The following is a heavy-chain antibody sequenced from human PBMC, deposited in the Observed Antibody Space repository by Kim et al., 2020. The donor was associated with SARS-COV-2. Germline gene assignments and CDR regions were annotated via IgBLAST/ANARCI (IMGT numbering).Heavy chain of an antibody. D-gene: IGHD2-21*02. V-gene: IGHV1-69*13. J-gene: IGHJ4*02. Sequence: SVKVSCKASGGTFSSYAISWVRQAPGQGLEWMGGIIPIFGTANYAQKFQGRVTITADESTSTAYMELSSLRSEDTAVYYCARDGDCGGDCYFDYWGQGTLVTVSS. CDR2: IIPIFGTA. CDR3: ARDGDCGGDCYFDY. CDR1: GGTFSSYA.